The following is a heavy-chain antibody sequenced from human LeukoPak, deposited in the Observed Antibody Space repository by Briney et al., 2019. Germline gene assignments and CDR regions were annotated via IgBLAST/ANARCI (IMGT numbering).Heavy chain of an antibody. CDR3: AREGLSPARDWYFDL. J-gene: IGHJ2*01. CDR1: GYTFTGYY. Sequence: ASVKVSCKASGYTFTGYYMHWVRQAPGQGLEWMGWINPNSGGTNYAQKFQGRVTMTRDTSTSTVYMELSSLRSEDTAVYYCAREGLSPARDWYFDLWGRGTLVTVSS. V-gene: IGHV1-2*02. CDR2: INPNSGGT.